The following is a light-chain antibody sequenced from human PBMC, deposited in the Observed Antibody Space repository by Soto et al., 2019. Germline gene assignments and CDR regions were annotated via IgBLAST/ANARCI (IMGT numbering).Light chain of an antibody. CDR3: QQYGRSPWT. J-gene: IGKJ1*01. Sequence: EIVLTQSPGTLSLSPGERATLSCRGSQSVSSSYLAWYQQKPGQASRLLIYGASSRATGIPDRFSGSGSGTDFTLTISRLEPEDFAVYYCQQYGRSPWTFGQGTKVEIK. V-gene: IGKV3-20*01. CDR2: GAS. CDR1: QSVSSSY.